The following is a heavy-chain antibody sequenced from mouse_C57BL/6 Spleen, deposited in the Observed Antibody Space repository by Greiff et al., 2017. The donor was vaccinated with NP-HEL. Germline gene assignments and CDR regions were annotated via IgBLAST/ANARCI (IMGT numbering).Heavy chain of an antibody. CDR1: GYTFTDYY. Sequence: EVQLQESGPVLVKPGASVKMSCKASGYTFTDYYMNWVKQSHGKSLEWIGVINPYNGGTSYNQKFKGKATLTVDKSSSTAYMELNSLTSEDSAVYYCARACTMITTTPSWFAYWGQGTLVTVSA. V-gene: IGHV1-19*01. D-gene: IGHD2-4*01. CDR2: INPYNGGT. CDR3: ARACTMITTTPSWFAY. J-gene: IGHJ3*01.